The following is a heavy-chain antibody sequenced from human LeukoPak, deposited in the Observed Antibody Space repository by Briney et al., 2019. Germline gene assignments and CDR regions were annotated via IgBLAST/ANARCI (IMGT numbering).Heavy chain of an antibody. V-gene: IGHV1-69-2*01. D-gene: IGHD3-22*01. Sequence: ASVKVSCKVSGYTFTDYYMHRVQQAPGKGLEWMGLVDPEDGETIYAEKFQGRVTITADTSTDTAYMELSSLRSGDTAVYYCATVSPYYYDSSGYYYPLDYWGQGTLVTVSS. CDR3: ATVSPYYYDSSGYYYPLDY. CDR1: GYTFTDYY. J-gene: IGHJ4*02. CDR2: VDPEDGET.